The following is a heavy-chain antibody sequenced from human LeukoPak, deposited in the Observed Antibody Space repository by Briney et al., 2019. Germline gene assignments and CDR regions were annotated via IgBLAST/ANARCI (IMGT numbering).Heavy chain of an antibody. J-gene: IGHJ4*02. CDR1: GYSFISYW. V-gene: IGHV5-51*01. D-gene: IGHD2-2*01. CDR3: ARGRDCSSTSCRNIVDY. Sequence: GESLKISCKGSGYSFISYWIGWVRQMPGKGLEWMGSIYPGDSDTRYSPSFQGQVTISADKSISTAYLQWSSLKASDTAMYYCARGRDCSSTSCRNIVDYWGQGTLVTVSS. CDR2: IYPGDSDT.